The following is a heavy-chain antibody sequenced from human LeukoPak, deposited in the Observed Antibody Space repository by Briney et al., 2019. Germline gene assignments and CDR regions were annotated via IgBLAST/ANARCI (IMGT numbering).Heavy chain of an antibody. D-gene: IGHD3-10*01. V-gene: IGHV4-59*01. CDR3: ARTDPRYYYGSGSYYYYYMDV. CDR1: GGSICIDY. Sequence: SGTLSLTRALSGGSICIDYGSWIRESPRERLGCGGYIYYSVGTNNNTPLRSRVTISVDTSKNQFSLKLSSVTAADTAVYYCARTDPRYYYGSGSYYYYYMDVWGKGTTVTIPS. CDR2: IYYSVGT. J-gene: IGHJ6*03.